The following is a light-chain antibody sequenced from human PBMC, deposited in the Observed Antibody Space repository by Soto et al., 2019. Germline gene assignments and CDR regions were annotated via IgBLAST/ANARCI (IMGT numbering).Light chain of an antibody. Sequence: EIVLTQSPGTLSLSPGERATLSCRASQSFSSSYLAWYQQKPGQAPRLLIYGASSRATGIPDRFSGSGSGTDFTLTISRLEPEDFAVYYCQQYGSSPPFTFGPGT. CDR1: QSFSSSY. V-gene: IGKV3-20*01. CDR3: QQYGSSPPFT. J-gene: IGKJ3*01. CDR2: GAS.